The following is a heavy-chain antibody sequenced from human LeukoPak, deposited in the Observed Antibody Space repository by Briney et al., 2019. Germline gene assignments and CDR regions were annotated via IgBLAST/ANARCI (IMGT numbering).Heavy chain of an antibody. CDR1: GGSFSGYY. V-gene: IGHV4-34*01. CDR3: ARARATPFDY. Sequence: SETLSLTCAVYGGSFSGYYWSWIRQPPRKGLEWIGEINHSGSTNYNPSLKSRVTISVDTSKNQFSLKLSSVTAADTAVYYCARARATPFDYWGQGTLVTVSS. J-gene: IGHJ4*02. D-gene: IGHD1-26*01. CDR2: INHSGST.